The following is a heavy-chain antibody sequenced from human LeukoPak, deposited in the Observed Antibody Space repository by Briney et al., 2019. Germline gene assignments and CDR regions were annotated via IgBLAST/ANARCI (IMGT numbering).Heavy chain of an antibody. V-gene: IGHV4-39*01. CDR2: IYYSGST. D-gene: IGHD3-10*01. CDR1: GGSISSISYY. Sequence: SETLSLTCTVSGGSISSISYYWGWIRQPPGKGLEWIGTIYYSGSTYHSPSLKSRVTISGDTSKNQISLKLSSVTAGDTAVYYCARHSEYYSGSGSASGYFDYWGQGTLVIVSS. CDR3: ARHSEYYSGSGSASGYFDY. J-gene: IGHJ4*02.